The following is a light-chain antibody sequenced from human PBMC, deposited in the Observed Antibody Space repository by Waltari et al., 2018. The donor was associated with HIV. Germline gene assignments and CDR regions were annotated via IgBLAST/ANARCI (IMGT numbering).Light chain of an antibody. CDR2: WAS. CDR3: QQYNTTPQT. V-gene: IGKV4-1*01. J-gene: IGKJ1*01. CDR1: QSVLYSSNNKHY. Sequence: DIVMTQSPASLAVSLGERATINCKSSQSVLYSSNNKHYLAGYQQKPGQPPKLFLYWASTRESGVPDRFSGSGSGTDFTLTISSLQAEDVAVYYCQQYNTTPQTFGQGTKVEVK.